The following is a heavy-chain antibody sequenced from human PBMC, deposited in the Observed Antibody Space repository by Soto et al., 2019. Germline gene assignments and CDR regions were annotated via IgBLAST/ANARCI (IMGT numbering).Heavy chain of an antibody. CDR2: MYSGGST. Sequence: EVQLVESGGGLVQPGGSLRLSWAASGLTVGSNYMRWVRQAPGKGLEWVSVMYSGGSTYYADSVKGRFIISRDNYKNTLYLQMDSLRVEDTAVYYCARDSSLHQPLFYGMDVWGQGTTVTVSS. J-gene: IGHJ6*02. V-gene: IGHV3-66*01. CDR1: GLTVGSNY. D-gene: IGHD2-2*01. CDR3: ARDSSLHQPLFYGMDV.